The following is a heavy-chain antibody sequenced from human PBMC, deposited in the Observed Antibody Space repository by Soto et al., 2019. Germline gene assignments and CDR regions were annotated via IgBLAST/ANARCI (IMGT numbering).Heavy chain of an antibody. CDR1: GYTFSDHD. J-gene: IGHJ4*02. CDR2: MNPNSGDT. Sequence: QVQLEQSGAEVKKPGASVKVSCKASGYTFSDHDINWVRQASGQGPEWLGWMNPNSGDTGYAQNFQGRVTMTRDTSKRTAYMELSSLRSEDTAVYYCARVGGNWNDDYFDYWGQGTLVTVSS. CDR3: ARVGGNWNDDYFDY. D-gene: IGHD1-1*01. V-gene: IGHV1-8*01.